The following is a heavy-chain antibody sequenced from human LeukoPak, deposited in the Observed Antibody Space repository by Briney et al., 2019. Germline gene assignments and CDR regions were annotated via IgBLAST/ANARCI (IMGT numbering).Heavy chain of an antibody. V-gene: IGHV4-34*01. D-gene: IGHD3-22*01. J-gene: IGHJ4*02. CDR2: INHSGST. Sequence: SETLSLTCAVYGGSFSGYYWSWIRQPPGKGLEWIGEINHSGSTNYNPSLKSRVTISVDTSKNQFSLKLSSVTAADTAVYYCARGGGSTYDSSGPYYFDYWGQGTLVTVSS. CDR3: ARGGGSTYDSSGPYYFDY. CDR1: GGSFSGYY.